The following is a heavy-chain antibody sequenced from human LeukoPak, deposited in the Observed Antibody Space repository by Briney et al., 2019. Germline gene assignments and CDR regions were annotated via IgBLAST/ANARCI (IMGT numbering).Heavy chain of an antibody. D-gene: IGHD3-3*01. CDR3: ARDRGYYDFWSGLGTHAFDI. CDR2: INPSGGST. V-gene: IGHV1-46*01. CDR1: GYTFTSYY. Sequence: ASVKVSCTASGYTFTSYYMHWVRQAPGQGLEWMGIINPSGGSTSYAQKFQGRVTMTRDTSTSTVYMELSSLRSEDTAVYYCARDRGYYDFWSGLGTHAFDIWGQGTMVTVSS. J-gene: IGHJ3*02.